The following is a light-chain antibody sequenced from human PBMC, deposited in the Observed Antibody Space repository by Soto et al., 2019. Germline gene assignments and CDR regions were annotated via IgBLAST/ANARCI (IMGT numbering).Light chain of an antibody. Sequence: DIQMTQSPSSLSASVGDRVTITCRASQSISSYLNWYQQKPGKAPKLLIYAASSLQSGVPSRFSDSGSGTEFTLTISSLQPEDFATYYCQHSYSTPYTFGQGTKLEIK. CDR2: AAS. CDR1: QSISSY. V-gene: IGKV1-39*01. CDR3: QHSYSTPYT. J-gene: IGKJ2*01.